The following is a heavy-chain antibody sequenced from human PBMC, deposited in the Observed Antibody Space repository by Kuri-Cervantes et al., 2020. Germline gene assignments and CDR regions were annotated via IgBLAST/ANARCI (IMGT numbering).Heavy chain of an antibody. CDR1: GYTFTGYY. D-gene: IGHD2-2*01. CDR3: ARELEDNVVVPAAP. Sequence: SVKVSCKASGYTFTGYYMHWVRQAPGQGLEWMGWINPNSGGTNYAQKFQGRVTMTRDTSISTAYMELSRLRADDTAVYYCARELEDNVVVPAAPWGQGTLVTVSS. V-gene: IGHV1-2*02. J-gene: IGHJ5*02. CDR2: INPNSGGT.